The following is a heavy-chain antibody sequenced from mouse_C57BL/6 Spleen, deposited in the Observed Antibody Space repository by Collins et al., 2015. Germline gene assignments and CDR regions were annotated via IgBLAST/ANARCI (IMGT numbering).Heavy chain of an antibody. CDR2: INPGSGGT. CDR1: GYAFTNYL. Sequence: QVQLQQSGAELVRPGTSVKVSCKASGYAFTNYLIEWVKQRPGQGLEWIGVINPGSGGTNYNEKFKGKATLTAGKSSSTAYMQLSSLTSDDSAVYFCARGDDYDYYAMDYWGQGTSVTVSS. V-gene: IGHV1-54*01. J-gene: IGHJ4*01. CDR3: ARGDDYDYYAMDY. D-gene: IGHD2-4*01.